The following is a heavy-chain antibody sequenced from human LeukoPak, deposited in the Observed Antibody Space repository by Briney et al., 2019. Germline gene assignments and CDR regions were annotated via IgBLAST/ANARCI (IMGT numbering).Heavy chain of an antibody. CDR2: ISVHDGHT. D-gene: IGHD2-15*01. CDR3: ARYGCNSLACYEDY. Sequence: ASVKVSCKTSGYTFGNYGITWERQAPGQGLEWMGWISVHDGHTSYAEKFQGRVTMTADTSTNTAYMELTSLTSDDTAVYYCARYGCNSLACYEDYWGQGTLVTVSS. J-gene: IGHJ4*02. V-gene: IGHV1-18*01. CDR1: GYTFGNYG.